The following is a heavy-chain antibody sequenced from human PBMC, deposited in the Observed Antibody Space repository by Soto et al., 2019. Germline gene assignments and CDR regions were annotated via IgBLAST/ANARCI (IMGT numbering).Heavy chain of an antibody. V-gene: IGHV3-30*18. CDR1: GFAFSSYG. J-gene: IGHJ1*01. CDR3: AKERWDRSGTYSHLIR. D-gene: IGHD3-10*01. Sequence: LRLSCAASGFAFSSYGMHWVRQAPCKGLEWVSVISYDGSNKYCADSVKGQFTFSRDNSKNRCYLQMNSLRAEYPAAYDFAKERWDRSGTYSHLIRWGQ. CDR2: ISYDGSNK.